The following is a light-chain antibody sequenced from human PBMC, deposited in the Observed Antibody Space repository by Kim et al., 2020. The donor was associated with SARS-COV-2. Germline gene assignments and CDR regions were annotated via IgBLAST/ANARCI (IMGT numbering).Light chain of an antibody. CDR3: SSYIRGSTNYV. Sequence: QSALTQPASVYGSPGQSITISCTGTSSDVGGYKYVSWYQQHPGKAPKLVIYEVSNRPSGVSNRFSGSKSGNTASLTISGLQAEDEADYDCSSYIRGSTNYVFGTGTKVTVL. CDR2: EVS. V-gene: IGLV2-14*01. J-gene: IGLJ1*01. CDR1: SSDVGGYKY.